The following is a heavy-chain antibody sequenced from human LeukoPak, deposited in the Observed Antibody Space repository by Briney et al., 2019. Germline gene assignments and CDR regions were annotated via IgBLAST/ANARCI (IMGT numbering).Heavy chain of an antibody. CDR3: ARDGYYGSSGYYSPDAFDI. J-gene: IGHJ3*02. V-gene: IGHV1-2*02. CDR1: GYTFTGYY. D-gene: IGHD3-22*01. CDR2: INPNSGGT. Sequence: ASVKVSCKASGYTFTGYYMHWVRQAPGQGLEWMGWINPNSGGTNYAQKFQGRVTMTRDTSISTAYMELSRLRSDDTAVYYCARDGYYGSSGYYSPDAFDIWGQGTMVTVSS.